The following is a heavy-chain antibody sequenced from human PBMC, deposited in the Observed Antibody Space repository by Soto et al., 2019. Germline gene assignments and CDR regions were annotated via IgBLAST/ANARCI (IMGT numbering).Heavy chain of an antibody. J-gene: IGHJ4*02. CDR3: ARDPWALLVPAALDD. Sequence: HPGGSLRLSCAASGFTFSSYSMNWVRQAPGKGLEWVSYISSSSSTIYYADSVKGRFSISRDNAINSLYLQMNSLRAEDTAVYYCARDPWALLVPAALDDWGQGTLVTVSS. V-gene: IGHV3-48*01. D-gene: IGHD2-2*01. CDR1: GFTFSSYS. CDR2: ISSSSSTI.